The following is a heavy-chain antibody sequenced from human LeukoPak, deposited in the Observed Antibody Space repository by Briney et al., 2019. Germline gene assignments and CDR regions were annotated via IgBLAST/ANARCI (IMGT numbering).Heavy chain of an antibody. Sequence: GGSLRLSCAASGFTFRSYSMNWVRQAPGKGLEWVANIKQDGSEKSYVDSVKGRFTISRDNAKNTLYLQMNSLRAEDTAVYYCAGGSSDWYPNWLNPWGQGTLVTVSS. CDR1: GFTFRSYS. CDR3: AGGSSDWYPNWLNP. J-gene: IGHJ5*02. CDR2: IKQDGSEK. D-gene: IGHD6-13*01. V-gene: IGHV3-7*05.